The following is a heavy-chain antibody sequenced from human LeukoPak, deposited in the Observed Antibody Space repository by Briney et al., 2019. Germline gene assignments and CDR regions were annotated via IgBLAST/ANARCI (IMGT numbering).Heavy chain of an antibody. CDR3: ARSRPHSSSWYVYYYYMDV. J-gene: IGHJ6*03. CDR1: GGSFSGYY. CDR2: INHSGST. Sequence: SETLSLTCAVYGGSFSGYYWSWIRQPPGKGLEWIGEINHSGSTNYNPSLKSRVTISVDTSKNQFSLKLSSVTAADTAVYYCARSRPHSSSWYVYYYYMDVWGKGTTVTISS. V-gene: IGHV4-34*01. D-gene: IGHD6-13*01.